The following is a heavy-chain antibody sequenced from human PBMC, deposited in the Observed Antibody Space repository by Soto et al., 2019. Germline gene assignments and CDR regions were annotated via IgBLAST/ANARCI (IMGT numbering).Heavy chain of an antibody. CDR2: IHYSGIT. V-gene: IGHV4-28*01. CDR3: ARSPLDY. Sequence: SETLSLTCGVSGYSISSDNWWGWIRQPPGKGLEWIGYIHYSGITYYNPSLKSRVTMSVDTSKNQFSLKLSSVTAADTAVYYCARSPLDYWGQGTLVTVSS. J-gene: IGHJ4*02. CDR1: GYSISSDNW.